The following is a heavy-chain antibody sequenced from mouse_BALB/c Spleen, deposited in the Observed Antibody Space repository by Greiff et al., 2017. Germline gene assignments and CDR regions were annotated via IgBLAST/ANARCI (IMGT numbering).Heavy chain of an antibody. J-gene: IGHJ2*01. V-gene: IGHV5-17*02. Sequence: EVMLVESGRGLVQPGGSRKLSCAASGFTFSSFGMHWVRQAPEKGLEWVAYISSGSSTIYYADTVKGRFTISRDNPKNTLFLQMTSLRSEDTAMYYCARERELGPRYFDYWGQGTTLTVSS. CDR1: GFTFSSFG. CDR3: ARERELGPRYFDY. CDR2: ISSGSSTI. D-gene: IGHD4-1*01.